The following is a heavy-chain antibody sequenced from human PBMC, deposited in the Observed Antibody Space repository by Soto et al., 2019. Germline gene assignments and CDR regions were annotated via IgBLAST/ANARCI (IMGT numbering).Heavy chain of an antibody. Sequence: GGSVRLSCAAAGFTFDDYAMHWVRQAPGKGLEWVSSINWNGENIFYADSVKGRFTVSRDNAKNSLSLQMNSLRLEDTAFYYCTKGRGAAPAAANDYWGQGTLVTVSS. V-gene: IGHV3-9*01. J-gene: IGHJ4*02. CDR3: TKGRGAAPAAANDY. CDR1: GFTFDDYA. CDR2: INWNGENI. D-gene: IGHD3-10*01.